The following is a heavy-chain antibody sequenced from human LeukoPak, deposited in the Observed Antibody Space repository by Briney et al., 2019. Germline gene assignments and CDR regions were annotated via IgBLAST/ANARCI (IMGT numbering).Heavy chain of an antibody. Sequence: SECLSLACTVSGGSVTSGGYYWSWIRPQPGKGREWVGNVYVTRTTYSHPSLKSRVNISADTSKNQFSREVSSVTAADTAVYYCARISAGRYGMDVWRQGTTLPLS. CDR1: GGSVTSGGYY. D-gene: IGHD6-6*01. CDR2: VYVTRTT. CDR3: ARISAGRYGMDV. J-gene: IGHJ6*02. V-gene: IGHV4-31*03.